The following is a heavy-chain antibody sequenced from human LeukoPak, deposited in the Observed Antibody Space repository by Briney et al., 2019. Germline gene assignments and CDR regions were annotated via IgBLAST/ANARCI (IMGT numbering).Heavy chain of an antibody. V-gene: IGHV4-59*01. CDR3: GGGDSSGYYPYDAFDI. J-gene: IGHJ3*02. Sequence: SETLSLTCTVSGGSISSYYWSWIRQPPGKGLERIGYIYYSGSTNYNPSLKSRVTISVDTSKNQFSLKLSSVTAADTAVYYCGGGDSSGYYPYDAFDIWGQGTMVTVSS. CDR1: GGSISSYY. CDR2: IYYSGST. D-gene: IGHD3-22*01.